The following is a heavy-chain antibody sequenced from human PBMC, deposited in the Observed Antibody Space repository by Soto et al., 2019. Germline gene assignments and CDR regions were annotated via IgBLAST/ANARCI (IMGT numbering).Heavy chain of an antibody. J-gene: IGHJ4*02. CDR2: IYWDDDK. V-gene: IGHV2-5*02. D-gene: IGHD3-3*01. CDR3: AHRVLRTVFGLVTTTAIYFDF. CDR1: GFSLTTSGVG. Sequence: QITLNESVPTQVKPRQTLTLTCTFSGFSLTTSGVGVGWIRQSPGKAPEWLALIYWDDDKRYSPSLKSRLTLTKDTSKNQVVLTMADLDPADTATYYCAHRVLRTVFGLVTTTAIYFDFWGQGTPVAVSS.